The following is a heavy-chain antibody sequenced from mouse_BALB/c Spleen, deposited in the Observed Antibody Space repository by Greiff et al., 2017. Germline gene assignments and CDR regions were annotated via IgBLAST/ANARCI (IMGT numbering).Heavy chain of an antibody. J-gene: IGHJ3*01. Sequence: LMESGGGLVKPGGSLKLSCAASGFTFSSYAMSWVRQTPEKRLEWVASISSGGSTYYPDSVKGRFTISRDNARNILYLQMSSLRSEDTAMYYCARGDSWFAYWGQGTLVTVSA. CDR1: GFTFSSYA. CDR2: ISSGGST. V-gene: IGHV5-6-5*01. CDR3: ARGDSWFAY.